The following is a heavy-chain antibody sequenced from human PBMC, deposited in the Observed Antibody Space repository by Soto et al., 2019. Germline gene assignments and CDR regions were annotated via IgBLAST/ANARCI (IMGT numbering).Heavy chain of an antibody. CDR3: ERKRRIAARHFDD. D-gene: IGHD6-6*01. J-gene: IGHJ4*01. Sequence: PGESLKISCKGSGYSFTSYWIGWVRQMPGKGLEWMGIIYPGDSDTRYSPSFQGQVTISADKSISTAYLQWSSLKASDTAMYYCERKRRIAARHFDDWGPGTRVTVSS. CDR1: GYSFTSYW. CDR2: IYPGDSDT. V-gene: IGHV5-51*01.